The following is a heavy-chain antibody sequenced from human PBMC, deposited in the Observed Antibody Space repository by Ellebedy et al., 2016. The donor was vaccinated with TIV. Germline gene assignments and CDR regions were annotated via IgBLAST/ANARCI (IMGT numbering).Heavy chain of an antibody. D-gene: IGHD1-26*01. CDR3: ARDTPGTSYWYFDL. Sequence: AASVKVSCKASGYTFTSYAISWVRQAPGQGLEWMGWISTYNGNTNYAQKLQGRVTMTTDTSTTTAYMELSSLRSEDTAVYYCARDTPGTSYWYFDLWGRGTLVTVSS. V-gene: IGHV1-18*01. CDR2: ISTYNGNT. J-gene: IGHJ2*01. CDR1: GYTFTSYA.